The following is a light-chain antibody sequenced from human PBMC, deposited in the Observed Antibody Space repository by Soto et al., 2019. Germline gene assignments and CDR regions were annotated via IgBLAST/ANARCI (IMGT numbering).Light chain of an antibody. J-gene: IGKJ1*01. CDR3: QQYNNWPWT. CDR1: QSISDT. V-gene: IGKV3-15*01. CDR2: GAS. Sequence: EIVMTQSPATLSVSPGGRATLPCRASQSISDTLAWYQQKPGRAPRLLIYGASTRAPGFPARFSGSGSGTDFTLTISSLQSEDFAVYYCQQYNNWPWTFGQGTKVDIK.